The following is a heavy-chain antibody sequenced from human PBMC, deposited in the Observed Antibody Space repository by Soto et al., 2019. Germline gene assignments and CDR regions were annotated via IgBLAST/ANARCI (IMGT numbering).Heavy chain of an antibody. CDR2: IDPSDSQT. CDR3: ARQIYASATGPNFLYYFDA. Sequence: PGESLKISCKGSGYSFAGYWITWVRQKPGKGLEWMGRIDPSDSQTYYSPSFRGHVTISVTKSITTVFLQWRSLRASDTAMYYCARQIYASATGPNFLYYFDAWGQETPFTTSS. V-gene: IGHV5-10-1*01. D-gene: IGHD2-15*01. CDR1: GYSFAGYW. J-gene: IGHJ4*02.